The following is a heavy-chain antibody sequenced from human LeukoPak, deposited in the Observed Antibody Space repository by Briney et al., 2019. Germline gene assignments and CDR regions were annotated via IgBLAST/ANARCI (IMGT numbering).Heavy chain of an antibody. V-gene: IGHV3-23*01. CDR1: GFTFSNYA. CDR3: AKGLRLGELSSGFDY. Sequence: GGSLRLSCGAPGFTFSNYAMNWVRQAPGKGLEWVSGISNSGGSAYYADSVKGRFTISRDNSRNTLYLQMNSLRAEDTAVYYCAKGLRLGELSSGFDYWGQGTLVTVSS. D-gene: IGHD3-16*02. CDR2: ISNSGGSA. J-gene: IGHJ4*02.